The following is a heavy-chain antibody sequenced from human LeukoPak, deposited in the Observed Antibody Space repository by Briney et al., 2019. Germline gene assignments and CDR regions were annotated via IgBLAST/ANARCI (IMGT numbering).Heavy chain of an antibody. J-gene: IGHJ4*02. CDR3: AREQALPGVTVSGVVVTGYFDS. CDR2: INRRGTV. Sequence: PSETLSLTCGVYGGSFSDHSWSWIRQSPGKGLEWIGDINRRGTVNFNPSLRSRVLMSLDSSRTQFSLRLDSLTAADTAVYYCAREQALPGVTVSGVVVTGYFDSWVQGTLVIVSS. V-gene: IGHV4-34*01. D-gene: IGHD4-11*01. CDR1: GGSFSDHS.